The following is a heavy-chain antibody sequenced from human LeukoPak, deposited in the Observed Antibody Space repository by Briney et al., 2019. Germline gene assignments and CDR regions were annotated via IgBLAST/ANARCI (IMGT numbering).Heavy chain of an antibody. CDR1: GYTFTNYG. Sequence: ASVKVSCKASGYTFTNYGINWVRQAPGQGLEWMGWFSAYNGNTNYAQKLQGKVTMTTDTSTSTAYMELGSLRSDDTAVYYCARDLSEVERPLDHWGQGTLVTVSS. CDR2: FSAYNGNT. D-gene: IGHD1-1*01. J-gene: IGHJ4*02. V-gene: IGHV1-18*01. CDR3: ARDLSEVERPLDH.